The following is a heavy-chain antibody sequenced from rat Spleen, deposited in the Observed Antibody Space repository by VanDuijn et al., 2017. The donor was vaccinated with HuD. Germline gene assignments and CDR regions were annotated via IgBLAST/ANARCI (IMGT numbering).Heavy chain of an antibody. J-gene: IGHJ2*01. CDR3: TAASNEY. CDR2: IRTKANYYAT. Sequence: VQVVESGGGLVQSKESLKISCAASGFTFSNAAMYWVRQAPGKGLEWVARIRTKANYYATYYADSVKGRFTISRDDSKSMVYLQMDNLKTEDTAIYYCTAASNEYWGQGVMVTVSS. CDR1: GFTFSNAA. V-gene: IGHV10-5*01. D-gene: IGHD3-1*01.